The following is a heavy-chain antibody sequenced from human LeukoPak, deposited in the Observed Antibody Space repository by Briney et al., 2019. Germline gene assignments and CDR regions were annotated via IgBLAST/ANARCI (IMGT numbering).Heavy chain of an antibody. Sequence: GGSLRLSCAASGFTFSSYAMHWVRQAPGKGLEWVAVISYDGSSKYYADSVKGRFTISRDNSKNTLYLQMNSLRAEDTAVYYCARAPSIAVAELDYWGQGTLVTVSS. CDR3: ARAPSIAVAELDY. V-gene: IGHV3-30-3*01. J-gene: IGHJ4*02. D-gene: IGHD6-19*01. CDR2: ISYDGSSK. CDR1: GFTFSSYA.